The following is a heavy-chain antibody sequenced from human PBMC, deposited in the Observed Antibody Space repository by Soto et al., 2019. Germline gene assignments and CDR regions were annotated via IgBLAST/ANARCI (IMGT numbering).Heavy chain of an antibody. CDR1: GYSFSSYW. V-gene: IGHV5-51*01. Sequence: GESLKISCTAASGYSFSSYWIGWVRQVPGEAPEWMGIIDPSDSTTLYSPSFEGQVTISADRSVSTAYLQWRSLKASDSAMYYCASQINAMLGTAFEVWGQGTMVTVSS. CDR2: IDPSDSTT. CDR3: ASQINAMLGTAFEV. D-gene: IGHD3-10*02. J-gene: IGHJ3*01.